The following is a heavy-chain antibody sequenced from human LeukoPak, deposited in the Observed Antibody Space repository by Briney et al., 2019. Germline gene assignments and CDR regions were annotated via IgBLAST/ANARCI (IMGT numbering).Heavy chain of an antibody. D-gene: IGHD2-2*01. CDR2: ISYDGSNK. V-gene: IGHV3-30-3*01. Sequence: GGSLRLSCAASGFTFSSYAMHWVRQAPGKGLEWVAVISYDGSNKYYADSVKGRFTISRDNSKNTLYLQMNSLRAEDTAVYYCARDLIVVVPAVDSYYYGMDVWGQGTTVTVSS. J-gene: IGHJ6*02. CDR1: GFTFSSYA. CDR3: ARDLIVVVPAVDSYYYGMDV.